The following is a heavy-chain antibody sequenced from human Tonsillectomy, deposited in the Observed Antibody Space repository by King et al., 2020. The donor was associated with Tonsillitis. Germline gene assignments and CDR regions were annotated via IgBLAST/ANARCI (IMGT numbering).Heavy chain of an antibody. CDR1: GFTFNTYS. J-gene: IGHJ4*02. D-gene: IGHD6-19*01. Sequence: VQLVESGGGLVKPGGSLRLSCAASGFTFNTYSMTWVRQAPGKGLEWVSSITNSGSYIYYADSLKGRFITSRDNAKNSLYLQMSSLRVEETAVYYCARLCSGGWCDFWGQGTLVTVSS. V-gene: IGHV3-21*01. CDR2: ITNSGSYI. CDR3: ARLCSGGWCDF.